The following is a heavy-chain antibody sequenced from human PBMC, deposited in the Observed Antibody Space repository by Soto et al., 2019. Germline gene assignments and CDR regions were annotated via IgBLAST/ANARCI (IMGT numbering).Heavy chain of an antibody. CDR3: PREFRGGSGIPFGMDV. J-gene: IGHJ6*02. V-gene: IGHV1-2*02. D-gene: IGHD3-10*01. CDR2: INPNSGGT. CDR1: GYTFTGYY. Sequence: ASVKVSCKASGYTFTGYYMHWVRQAPRQGLEWMGWINPNSGGTNYAQKFQGRVTMTRDTSISTPYMELSRLRSVDTAVYYCPREFRGGSGIPFGMDVWGQGTTVTVSS.